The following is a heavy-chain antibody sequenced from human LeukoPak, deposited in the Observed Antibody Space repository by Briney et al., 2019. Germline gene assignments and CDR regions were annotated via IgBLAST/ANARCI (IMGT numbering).Heavy chain of an antibody. Sequence: GGSLRLSCAASGFTFNSYGMHWVRQAPGKGLEWVAVISYDGSNKYYADSVKGRFTISRDNSKNTLYLQMNSLRAEDTAVYYCAKDLRGVIYAFDIWGQGTMVTVSS. CDR1: GFTFNSYG. CDR2: ISYDGSNK. CDR3: AKDLRGVIYAFDI. D-gene: IGHD3-10*01. J-gene: IGHJ3*02. V-gene: IGHV3-30*18.